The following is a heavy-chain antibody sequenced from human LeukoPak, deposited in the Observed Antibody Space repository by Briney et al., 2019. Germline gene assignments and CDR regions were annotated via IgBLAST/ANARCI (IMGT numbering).Heavy chain of an antibody. J-gene: IGHJ3*02. CDR3: ARADYYYDSSGPPADAFDI. V-gene: IGHV5-51*03. D-gene: IGHD3-22*01. Sequence: GESLKISCKGSGYSFTSYWIGWVRQMPGKGLEWMGIIYPGDSDTRYSPSFQGQVTISADKSISTAYLQWSSLKASDTAMYYCARADYYYDSSGPPADAFDIWGQGTMVTVSS. CDR1: GYSFTSYW. CDR2: IYPGDSDT.